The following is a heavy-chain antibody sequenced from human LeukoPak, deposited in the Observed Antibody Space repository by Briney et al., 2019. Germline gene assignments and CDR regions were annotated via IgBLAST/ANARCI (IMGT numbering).Heavy chain of an antibody. D-gene: IGHD6-19*01. J-gene: IGHJ4*02. Sequence: PGGSLRLACAAPKFTFSTSALSWVRQAPGRGLEWVSGISGSGAKTYYSDSVKGRFTISRDNSKSTLYLQMNSLRVEDTAVYYCARWSSDRDYWGQGTLVTVSS. CDR2: ISGSGAKT. V-gene: IGHV3-23*01. CDR1: KFTFSTSA. CDR3: ARWSSDRDY.